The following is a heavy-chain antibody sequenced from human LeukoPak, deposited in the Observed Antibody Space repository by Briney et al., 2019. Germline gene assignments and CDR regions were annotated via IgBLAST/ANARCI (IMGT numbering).Heavy chain of an antibody. J-gene: IGHJ3*02. D-gene: IGHD3-3*01. Sequence: GGSLRLSCAASGFTFSSYSMNWVRQAPGKGLEWVSYISSSSSTIYYADSVKGRFTISRDNAKNSLYLQMNSLRAEDTAVYYCARVLSMEWLFLYDAFDIWGQGTMVTVSS. V-gene: IGHV3-48*01. CDR3: ARVLSMEWLFLYDAFDI. CDR2: ISSSSSTI. CDR1: GFTFSSYS.